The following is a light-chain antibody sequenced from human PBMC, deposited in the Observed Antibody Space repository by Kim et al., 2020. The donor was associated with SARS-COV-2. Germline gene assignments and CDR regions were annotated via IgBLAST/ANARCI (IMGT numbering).Light chain of an antibody. Sequence: YASVGDRVTITCRASEVIRDDLHWYHQKPGRAPRLLIYGASKLLNGVPSRFSGSGSNTEFTLTINSLQPEDFGSYYCLQDHTYPLTFGGGTKLEI. CDR2: GAS. V-gene: IGKV1-17*01. CDR3: LQDHTYPLT. J-gene: IGKJ4*01. CDR1: EVIRDD.